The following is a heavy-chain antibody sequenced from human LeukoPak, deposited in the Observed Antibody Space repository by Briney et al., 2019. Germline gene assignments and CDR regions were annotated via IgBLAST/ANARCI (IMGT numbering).Heavy chain of an antibody. Sequence: GGSLRLSSAASGFIVSSNYMNWVRQAPGKGLEWVSVIYSGGSTYYADSVKGRFIISRDNSKNTLYLQMNSLRGEDTAVYYCARGYYYYYMDVWGKGTTVTVSS. CDR1: GFIVSSNY. CDR3: ARGYYYYYMDV. V-gene: IGHV3-53*01. CDR2: IYSGGST. J-gene: IGHJ6*03.